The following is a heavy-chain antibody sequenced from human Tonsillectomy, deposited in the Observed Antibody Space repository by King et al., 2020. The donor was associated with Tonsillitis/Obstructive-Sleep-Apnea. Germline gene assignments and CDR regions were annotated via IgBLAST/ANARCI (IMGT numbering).Heavy chain of an antibody. J-gene: IGHJ4*02. V-gene: IGHV1-69*01. CDR1: GGTFSSYA. CDR3: ARVGGDNWNEDFDY. D-gene: IGHD1-1*01. Sequence: QLVQSGAEVKKPGSSGKVACKASGGTFSSYAISWVRPAPGQGLEWMGGIIPIFGTANYEQKFQGRVTITADESTSTAYMELSSLRSEDTAVYYCARVGGDNWNEDFDYWGQGTLVTVSS. CDR2: IIPIFGTA.